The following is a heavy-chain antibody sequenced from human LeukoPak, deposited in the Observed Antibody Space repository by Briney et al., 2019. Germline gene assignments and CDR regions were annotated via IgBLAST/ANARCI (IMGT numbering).Heavy chain of an antibody. CDR2: IYSSGST. D-gene: IGHD3-3*01. CDR1: GGSISSGSYY. V-gene: IGHV4-61*02. CDR3: AREEGLRFLEWKQAFDI. Sequence: SETLSLTCTVSGGSISSGSYYWSWIRQPAGKGLEWIGRIYSSGSTNYNPSLKSRVTISVDTSKNQFSLKLSSVTAADTAVYYCAREEGLRFLEWKQAFDIWGQGTMVTVSS. J-gene: IGHJ3*02.